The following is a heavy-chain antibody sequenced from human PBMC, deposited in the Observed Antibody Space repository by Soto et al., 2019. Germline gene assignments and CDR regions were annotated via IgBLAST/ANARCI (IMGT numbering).Heavy chain of an antibody. V-gene: IGHV3-30*18. J-gene: IGHJ3*02. CDR2: ISYDGGNK. CDR1: GFTFSSYG. CDR3: AKEMRLAGHYDAFDI. D-gene: IGHD6-19*01. Sequence: GGSLRLSCAASGFTFSSYGMHWVRQAPGKGLEWVAVISYDGGNKYYADSVKGRFTISRDNSKNTLYLQMNSLRAEDTAVYYCAKEMRLAGHYDAFDIWGQGTMVTVSS.